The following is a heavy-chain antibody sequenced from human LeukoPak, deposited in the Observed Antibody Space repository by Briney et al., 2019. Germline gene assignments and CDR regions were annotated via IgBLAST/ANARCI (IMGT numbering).Heavy chain of an antibody. Sequence: PGGSLRLSCAASGFTFSSYAMSWVRQAPGKGLEWVSAISGSGGSTYYADSVKGRFTISRDNSKNTLYLQMSSLRPEDTAVYYCADCSGTSCYRAGYYMDVWGKGTTVTVSS. CDR3: ADCSGTSCYRAGYYMDV. V-gene: IGHV3-23*01. D-gene: IGHD2-2*01. J-gene: IGHJ6*03. CDR1: GFTFSSYA. CDR2: ISGSGGST.